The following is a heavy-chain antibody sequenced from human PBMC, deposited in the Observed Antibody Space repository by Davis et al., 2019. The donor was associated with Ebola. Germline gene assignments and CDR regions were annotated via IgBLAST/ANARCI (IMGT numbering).Heavy chain of an antibody. CDR1: GYSFTSYW. CDR2: IYPGDSDT. V-gene: IGHV5-51*01. Sequence: PGGSLRLSCKGSGYSFTSYWIGWVRQMPGKGLEWMGIIYPGDSDTRYSPSFQGQVTISADKSISTAYLQWSSLKASDTAMYYCARHVVVPAATMGPYDYWGQGTLVTVSS. D-gene: IGHD2-2*01. J-gene: IGHJ4*02. CDR3: ARHVVVPAATMGPYDY.